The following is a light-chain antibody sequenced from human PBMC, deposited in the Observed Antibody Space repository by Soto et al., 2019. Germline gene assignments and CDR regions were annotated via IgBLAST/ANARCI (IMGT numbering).Light chain of an antibody. CDR2: GAS. CDR3: QQGWT. V-gene: IGKV3-20*01. CDR1: QSVSSSY. Sequence: EILLTQSPGTLSLSPGERATISCRASQSVSSSYLAWYQQKPGQAPRLLIYGASSRATGIPNRFSGSGSGTDFTLTISRLEPEDFAGYYCQQGWTFGRGTKVEIK. J-gene: IGKJ1*01.